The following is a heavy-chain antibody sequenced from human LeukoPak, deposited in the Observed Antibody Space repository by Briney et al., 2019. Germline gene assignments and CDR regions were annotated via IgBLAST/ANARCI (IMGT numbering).Heavy chain of an antibody. CDR2: IYPGDSDT. J-gene: IGHJ4*02. Sequence: GESLQISCKGSGYSVTSYWIGWVRQMPGKGLEWMGIIYPGDSDTRYSPSFQGQVTISADKSISTAYLQWSSLKASDTAMYYCARQYYYDSSGYDYWGQGTLVTVSS. CDR3: ARQYYYDSSGYDY. D-gene: IGHD3-22*01. V-gene: IGHV5-51*01. CDR1: GYSVTSYW.